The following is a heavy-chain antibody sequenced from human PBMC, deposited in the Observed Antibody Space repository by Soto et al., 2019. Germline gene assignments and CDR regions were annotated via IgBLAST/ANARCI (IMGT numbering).Heavy chain of an antibody. Sequence: PSETLSLTCAVSGDFMNSADHSWAWIRQPPGKGLEWIGYIHHSGNTYSNPALRSRLTMSVDRSKNQFSLKLTSVTATDTAIYYCARQVVVTSYYFDHWGPGTLVTVSS. CDR1: GDFMNSADHS. CDR2: IHHSGNT. D-gene: IGHD3-22*01. V-gene: IGHV4-30-2*01. CDR3: ARQVVVTSYYFDH. J-gene: IGHJ4*02.